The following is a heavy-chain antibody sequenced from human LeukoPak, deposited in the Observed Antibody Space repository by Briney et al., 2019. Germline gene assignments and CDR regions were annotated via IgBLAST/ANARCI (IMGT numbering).Heavy chain of an antibody. V-gene: IGHV3-48*03. Sequence: GGSLRLSCAASGFTFSNYELNWVHQAPGKGLEWLSYISSSGRNIYYADSVNGRFTISRDNAKNSLYLQMNSLRAEDTAVYYCARDLVQLWSKDYWGQGTLVTVSS. CDR1: GFTFSNYE. J-gene: IGHJ4*02. D-gene: IGHD5-18*01. CDR2: ISSSGRNI. CDR3: ARDLVQLWSKDY.